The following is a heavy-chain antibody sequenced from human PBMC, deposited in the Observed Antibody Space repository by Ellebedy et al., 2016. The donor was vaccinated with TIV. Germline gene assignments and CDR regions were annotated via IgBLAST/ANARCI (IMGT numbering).Heavy chain of an antibody. Sequence: ASVKVSXKAAGYTFTGYYMHWVRQAPGQGLEWMGWINPNSGGTNYAQKFQGRVTMTRDTSISTAYMELSRLRSDDTAMYYCARDRTEGASTVGYWGQGTLVTVSS. V-gene: IGHV1-2*02. CDR2: INPNSGGT. CDR3: ARDRTEGASTVGY. D-gene: IGHD3/OR15-3a*01. CDR1: GYTFTGYY. J-gene: IGHJ4*02.